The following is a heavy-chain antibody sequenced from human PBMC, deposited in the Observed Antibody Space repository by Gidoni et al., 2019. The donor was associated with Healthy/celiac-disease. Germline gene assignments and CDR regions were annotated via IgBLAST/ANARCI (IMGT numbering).Heavy chain of an antibody. Sequence: EVQLVESGGGLVQPGGSLRLSCAASGFTFRRYWMSWVRQAPGKGLEWVANIKQDGSEKYYVDSVKGRFTISRDNAKNSLYLQMNSLRAEDTAVYYCARDVSIAAAGTDNWFDPWGQGTLVTVSS. D-gene: IGHD6-13*01. CDR1: GFTFRRYW. CDR3: ARDVSIAAAGTDNWFDP. V-gene: IGHV3-7*03. CDR2: IKQDGSEK. J-gene: IGHJ5*02.